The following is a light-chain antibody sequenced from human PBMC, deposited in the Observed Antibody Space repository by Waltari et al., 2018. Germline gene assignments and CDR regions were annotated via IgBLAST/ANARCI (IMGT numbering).Light chain of an antibody. CDR1: SSDIGGYHF. J-gene: IGLJ3*02. CDR3: CSYTSSRTVV. Sequence: QSALTQPASVSGSPGQSITISCTGSSSDIGGYHFVSWYQQHPGKAPNVIIYDVSNRPSGISDRFSGSKSGNTASLTISGLQAEDEADYYCCSYTSSRTVVFGGGTKLTVL. V-gene: IGLV2-14*03. CDR2: DVS.